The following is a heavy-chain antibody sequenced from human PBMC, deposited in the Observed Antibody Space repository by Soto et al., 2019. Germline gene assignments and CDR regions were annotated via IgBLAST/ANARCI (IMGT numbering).Heavy chain of an antibody. V-gene: IGHV3-23*01. CDR3: AKRAVVGAARYFDY. Sequence: PGKGLQWVSTIGASTNPYYPDSVKGRFTISRDNSKNTLYLQMNSLRAEDTAVYYCAKRAVVGAARYFDYWGLGTLVTVSS. CDR2: IGASTNP. J-gene: IGHJ4*02. D-gene: IGHD2-15*01.